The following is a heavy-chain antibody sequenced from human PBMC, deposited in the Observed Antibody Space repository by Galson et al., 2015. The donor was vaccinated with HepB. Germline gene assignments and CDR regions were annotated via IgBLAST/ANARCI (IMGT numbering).Heavy chain of an antibody. J-gene: IGHJ6*02. CDR2: TYYRSKWYN. CDR3: ARELVIQVRDHNYYYYGMDV. Sequence: CAISGDSVSSNSAAWNWIRQSPSRGLEWLGRTYYRSKWYNDYAVSVKSRITINPDTSKNQFSLQLNSVTPEDTAVYYCARELVIQVRDHNYYYYGMDVWGQGTTVTVSS. V-gene: IGHV6-1*01. D-gene: IGHD3-9*01. CDR1: GDSVSSNSAA.